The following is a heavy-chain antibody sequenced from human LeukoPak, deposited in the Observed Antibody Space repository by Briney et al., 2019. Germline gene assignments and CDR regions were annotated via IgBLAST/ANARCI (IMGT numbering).Heavy chain of an antibody. CDR2: IRYDGSNK. Sequence: GGSLRLSCAASGFTFSSYGMHWVRQAPGKGLEWVAFIRYDGSNKYQADSVKGRFTISRDNSKNTLYLQMNSLRAEDTAVYYCAKDPTHFRVWDDYDNTRLNYWGQGTLVTVSS. D-gene: IGHD3-22*01. J-gene: IGHJ4*02. CDR1: GFTFSSYG. CDR3: AKDPTHFRVWDDYDNTRLNY. V-gene: IGHV3-30*02.